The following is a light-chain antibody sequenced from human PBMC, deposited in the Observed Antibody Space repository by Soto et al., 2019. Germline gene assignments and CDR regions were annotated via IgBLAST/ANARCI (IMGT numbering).Light chain of an antibody. Sequence: QLVLTQPASVSGSPGQSITISCTGTNSDIGGYNYVSWYQQHPGKAPKLMIYDVTNRPSGVSNRFSGSKSGNTASLTISGLQAEDEADYYCNSYTSSNTYVFGTGTQLTVL. V-gene: IGLV2-14*01. CDR2: DVT. J-gene: IGLJ1*01. CDR1: NSDIGGYNY. CDR3: NSYTSSNTYV.